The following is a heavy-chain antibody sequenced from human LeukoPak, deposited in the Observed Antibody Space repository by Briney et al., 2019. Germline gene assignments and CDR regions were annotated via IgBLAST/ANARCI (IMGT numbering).Heavy chain of an antibody. V-gene: IGHV3-7*01. CDR2: IKQDGSEK. CDR1: GFTFSSYW. Sequence: PGGSLRLSCAASGFTFSSYWMSWVRQAPGKGLEWVANIKQDGSEKYYVDSVKGRFTISRDNAQNSLFLQMSGLRVEDTAVYCARTPRTMIVVPTRDYWGQGTLVSVS. D-gene: IGHD3-22*01. CDR3: ARTPRTMIVVPTRDY. J-gene: IGHJ4*02.